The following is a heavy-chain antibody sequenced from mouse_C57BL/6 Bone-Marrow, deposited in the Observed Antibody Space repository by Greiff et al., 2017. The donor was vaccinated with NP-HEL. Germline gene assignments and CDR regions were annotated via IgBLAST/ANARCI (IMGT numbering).Heavy chain of an antibody. J-gene: IGHJ2*01. CDR2: IDPEDGDT. CDR3: TNFYYFDY. Sequence: VQLQQSGAELVRPGASVKLSCTASGFNIKDYYMHWVKQRPEQGLEWIGRIDPEDGDTDYAPKFQGKATLTADTSSNTAYLQLSSLTSEDTAVYYCTNFYYFDYWGQGTTLTVSS. CDR1: GFNIKDYY. V-gene: IGHV14-1*01.